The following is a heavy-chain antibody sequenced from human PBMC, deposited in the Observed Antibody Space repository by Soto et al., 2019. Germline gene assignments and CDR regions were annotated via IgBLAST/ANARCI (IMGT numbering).Heavy chain of an antibody. CDR1: GFTLSNFW. CDR2: INDDGSRT. CDR3: VRDHHDYDFWSGNPRGYFDL. V-gene: IGHV3-74*01. J-gene: IGHJ2*01. Sequence: EVQLVESGGGLVQPGGSLRLSCAASGFTLSNFWMHWVRQVPGKGLVWVSRINDDGSRTKYADSVEGRLTISRDNAKNTLYLQMDSLRVEDKAVYYCVRDHHDYDFWSGNPRGYFDLWGRGTLFPVSS. D-gene: IGHD3-3*01.